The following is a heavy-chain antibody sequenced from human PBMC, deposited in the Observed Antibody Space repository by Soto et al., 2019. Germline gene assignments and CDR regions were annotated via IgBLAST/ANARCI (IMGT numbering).Heavy chain of an antibody. J-gene: IGHJ6*02. D-gene: IGHD3-22*01. Sequence: EVQLVESGGGLVQPGGSLRLSCVASGFIFSRSWMHWVRHAPGKGLLWVSRINSDGSITDYADFVKGRFTISRDNAKNTLYLQMNSLRDEDTAVYYCVSAHCSGDSCQRDYYGMDVWGHGTSVTVSS. V-gene: IGHV3-74*01. CDR2: INSDGSIT. CDR3: VSAHCSGDSCQRDYYGMDV. CDR1: GFIFSRSW.